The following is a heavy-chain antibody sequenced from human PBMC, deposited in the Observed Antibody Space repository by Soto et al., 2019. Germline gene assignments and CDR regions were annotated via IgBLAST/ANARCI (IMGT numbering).Heavy chain of an antibody. J-gene: IGHJ4*02. CDR2: INHSGST. V-gene: IGHV4-34*01. Sequence: QVQLQQWGAGLLKPSETLSLTCAVYGESFSGYYWSWIRQTPGKGLEWIGEINHSGSTNYNPSLKSRATRSVDTSKNQFSLKLSSVTAADTAVYYCARWRAAMATRVDYWGQGTLVTVSS. CDR3: ARWRAAMATRVDY. CDR1: GESFSGYY. D-gene: IGHD5-18*01.